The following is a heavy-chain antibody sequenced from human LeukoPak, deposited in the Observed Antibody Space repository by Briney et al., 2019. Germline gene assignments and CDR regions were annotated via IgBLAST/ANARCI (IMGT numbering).Heavy chain of an antibody. Sequence: PGGSLRLSCAASGFAFSSYSMSWVRQASGKGLEWVSSINVSPAYISYADSVKGRFTISRDNAKNSLYLQMNSLRAEDTAVYFCARDLNWGAGALDIWGQGTMVTVSS. V-gene: IGHV3-21*01. J-gene: IGHJ3*02. CDR3: ARDLNWGAGALDI. CDR1: GFAFSSYS. CDR2: INVSPAYI. D-gene: IGHD7-27*01.